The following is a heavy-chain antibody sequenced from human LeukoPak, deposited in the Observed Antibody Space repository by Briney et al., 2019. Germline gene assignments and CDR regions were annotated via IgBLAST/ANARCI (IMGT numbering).Heavy chain of an antibody. V-gene: IGHV1-18*01. CDR3: ARLLVLEQWLVYYFDY. Sequence: ASVKVSCKSSGYTFTSYGISWVRQAPGQGLEWMGWISAYNGNTNYAQKLQGRVTMTTDTSTSTAYMELRSLRSDNTAVYYCARLLVLEQWLVYYFDYWGQGTLVTVSS. D-gene: IGHD6-19*01. CDR1: GYTFTSYG. CDR2: ISAYNGNT. J-gene: IGHJ4*02.